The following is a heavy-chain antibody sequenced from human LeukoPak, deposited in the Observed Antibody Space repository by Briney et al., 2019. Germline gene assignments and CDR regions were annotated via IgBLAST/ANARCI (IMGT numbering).Heavy chain of an antibody. J-gene: IGHJ4*02. CDR2: INHSGST. V-gene: IGHV4-34*01. D-gene: IGHD3-22*01. CDR3: ARASSIRRMIVVVKDAFDI. CDR1: GGSFSGYY. Sequence: PSETLSLTCAVYGGSFSGYYWSWIRQPPGKGLEWIGEINHSGSTNYNPSLKSRVTISVDTSKNQFSLKLSSATAADTAVYYCARASSIRRMIVVVKDAFDIWGQGTLVTVSS.